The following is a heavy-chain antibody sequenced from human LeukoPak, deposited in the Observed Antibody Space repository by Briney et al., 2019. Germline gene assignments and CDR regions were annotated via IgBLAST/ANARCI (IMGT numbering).Heavy chain of an antibody. CDR3: ASPYSGSPHLYFDL. CDR2: IDYSGST. D-gene: IGHD1-26*01. Sequence: SETLSLTCTVSGGSVSSGSYYWSWIRQPPGKGLEWIGYIDYSGSTNYNPSLKGRVTISVDSSRNQCSLKLSSVTAADTAVYYCASPYSGSPHLYFDLWGQGTLVTVSS. J-gene: IGHJ4*02. V-gene: IGHV4-61*01. CDR1: GGSVSSGSYY.